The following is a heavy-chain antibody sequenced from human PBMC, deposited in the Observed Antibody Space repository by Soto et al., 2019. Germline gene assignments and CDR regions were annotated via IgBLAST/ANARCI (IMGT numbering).Heavy chain of an antibody. V-gene: IGHV4-61*08. D-gene: IGHD3-22*01. CDR3: ARTDSRGSWAAWF. J-gene: IGHJ4*02. CDR2: VSNSGNT. Sequence: SETLSLTCSVSGGSVSSGDYFWSWMRQPPGKGLEYIGYVSNSGNTNYNPSLEHRVTISVDTSKNQFSLRLTSVSAADTAKYYCARTDSRGSWAAWFWRQGTLATVSS. CDR1: GGSVSSGDYF.